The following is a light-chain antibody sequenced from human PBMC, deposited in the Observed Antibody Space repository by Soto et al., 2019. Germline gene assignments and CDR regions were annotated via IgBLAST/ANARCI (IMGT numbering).Light chain of an antibody. CDR2: GAS. J-gene: IGKJ1*01. Sequence: EIVMTHSPATLSVSPGERATLSCRASQSVSSNLAWYQQKPGQAPTLLIYGASTRATGIPARFSGSGSGTEFTLTISSLQSEDFAVYYCQQYNNWSWTFGQGTKVDNK. CDR3: QQYNNWSWT. V-gene: IGKV3-15*01. CDR1: QSVSSN.